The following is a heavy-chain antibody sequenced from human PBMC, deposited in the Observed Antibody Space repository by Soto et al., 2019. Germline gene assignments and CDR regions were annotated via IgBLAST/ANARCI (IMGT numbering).Heavy chain of an antibody. D-gene: IGHD3-22*01. CDR2: IIPIFGTA. V-gene: IGHV1-69*13. J-gene: IGHJ6*02. Sequence: ASVKVSCKASGGTFSSYAISWVRQAPGQGLEWMGGIIPIFGTANYAQKFQGRVTITADESTSTAYMELSSLRSEDMAVYYCTRDSYDSRYYYGMDVWGQGTPVTVSS. CDR3: TRDSYDSRYYYGMDV. CDR1: GGTFSSYA.